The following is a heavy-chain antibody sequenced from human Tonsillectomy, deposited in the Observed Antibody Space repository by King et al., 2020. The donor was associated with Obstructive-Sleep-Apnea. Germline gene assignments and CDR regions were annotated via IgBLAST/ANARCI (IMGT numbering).Heavy chain of an antibody. CDR3: AKDSMEYDTLTGPVDS. V-gene: IGHV3-23*04. J-gene: IGHJ4*02. Sequence: VQLVESGGGLVQPGGSLRLSCAGSGFTFRSYAMSWVGQAPGRGLEWVSGISGSGVSTYYADSVKGRFTISRDNSKNTLYLQMTSLRAEDTAVYYCAKDSMEYDTLTGPVDSCGQGTPVTVSS. D-gene: IGHD3-9*01. CDR2: ISGSGVST. CDR1: GFTFRSYA.